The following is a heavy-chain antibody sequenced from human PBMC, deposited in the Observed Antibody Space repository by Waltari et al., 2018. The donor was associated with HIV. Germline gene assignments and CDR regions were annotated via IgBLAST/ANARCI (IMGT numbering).Heavy chain of an antibody. V-gene: IGHV3-7*01. D-gene: IGHD5-12*01. Sequence: EVQLVESGGGLVQPGGSLRLSCAASGFTFSSYWMSWVRQAPGKGLEWVANIKQDGSEKYYVDAVKGRFTIARDNAKNSLYLQMNSLRAEDTAVYYCARVINRRWLQLQSGGYFDYWGQGTLVTVSS. CDR2: IKQDGSEK. J-gene: IGHJ4*02. CDR1: GFTFSSYW. CDR3: ARVINRRWLQLQSGGYFDY.